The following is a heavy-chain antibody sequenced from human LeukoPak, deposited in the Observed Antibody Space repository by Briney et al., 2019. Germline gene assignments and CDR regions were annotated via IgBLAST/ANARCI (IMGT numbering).Heavy chain of an antibody. CDR3: VRDHASSYDY. CDR2: IGPKNGDT. Sequence: ASVKVSCKASGYTFADYYIHCVRQAPGQGLEWMGWIGPKNGDTHYAQKFQGRLTMTRDTSITTAFIELSRLTSDDTAVYYCVRDHASSYDYWGQGTLVTVSS. D-gene: IGHD1-26*01. V-gene: IGHV1-2*02. CDR1: GYTFADYY. J-gene: IGHJ4*02.